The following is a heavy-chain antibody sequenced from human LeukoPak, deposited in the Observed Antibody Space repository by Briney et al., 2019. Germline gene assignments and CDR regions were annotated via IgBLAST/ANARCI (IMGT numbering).Heavy chain of an antibody. CDR2: MSSDGGNK. Sequence: VRSLRLSCAASGCIFSSYAMHWVRQAPGKGLEWVAVMSSDGGNKLYADSVNGRINISIDNSKNMVFLQMNSLRNEDTAVYYCGRGMSYYGPGNYRYMDLWGKGTTVIVSS. V-gene: IGHV3-30*01. CDR3: GRGMSYYGPGNYRYMDL. CDR1: GCIFSSYA. J-gene: IGHJ6*03. D-gene: IGHD3-10*01.